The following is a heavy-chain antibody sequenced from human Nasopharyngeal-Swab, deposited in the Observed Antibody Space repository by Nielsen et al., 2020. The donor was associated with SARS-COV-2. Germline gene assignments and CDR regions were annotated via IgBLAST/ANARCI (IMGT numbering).Heavy chain of an antibody. J-gene: IGHJ5*02. D-gene: IGHD6-19*01. V-gene: IGHV1-69*13. CDR1: GGTFSSYA. CDR3: ARGWSQNENWFDP. CDR2: IIPIFGTA. Sequence: SVQVSCKASGGTFSSYAISWVRQAPGQGLEWMGGIIPIFGTANYAQKFQGRVTITADESTSAAYMELSSLRSEDTAVYYCARGWSQNENWFDPWGQGTLVTVSS.